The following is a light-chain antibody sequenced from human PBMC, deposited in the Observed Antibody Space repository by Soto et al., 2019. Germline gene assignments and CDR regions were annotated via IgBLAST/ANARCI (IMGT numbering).Light chain of an antibody. V-gene: IGLV2-14*03. Sequence: QSVLTQPASVSGSPGQSITISCSGTSSDFNYYNSVSWYQHHPGKAPKLMIYNVSNRPSGVSSRFSGSKSGNTASLTISGLQAEDEADYYCPSYTSSSTYVFGTGTKLTVL. CDR2: NVS. CDR3: PSYTSSSTYV. J-gene: IGLJ1*01. CDR1: SSDFNYYNS.